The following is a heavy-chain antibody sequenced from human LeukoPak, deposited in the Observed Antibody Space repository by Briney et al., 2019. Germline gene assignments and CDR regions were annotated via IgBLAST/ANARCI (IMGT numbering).Heavy chain of an antibody. D-gene: IGHD6-19*01. CDR3: ARDPSNTSGWYAYFDH. CDR2: ISCFNGDT. J-gene: IGHJ4*02. Sequence: ASVKVSCKASGYTFNHHGISWVRQAPGQGLEWMGWISCFNGDTHYAQKFQGRVTMTTDTSTTTAYMELRSLRSDDTALYYCARDPSNTSGWYAYFDHWGQGTLVTVSS. V-gene: IGHV1-18*01. CDR1: GYTFNHHG.